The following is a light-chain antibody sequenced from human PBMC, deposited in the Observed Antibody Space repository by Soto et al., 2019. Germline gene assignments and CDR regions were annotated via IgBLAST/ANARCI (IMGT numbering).Light chain of an antibody. CDR2: EVT. CDR1: SSDVGIYNY. CDR3: HVWDGSSNVV. Sequence: QSALTQPASVSGSAGQSIAISCTGSSSDVGIYNYVSWYQQHPGKVPKLIIYEVTSRPSGVSIRFSGSKSGNTATLTISRVEAGDEADYYCHVWDGSSNVVFGGGTKVTVL. V-gene: IGLV2-14*01. J-gene: IGLJ2*01.